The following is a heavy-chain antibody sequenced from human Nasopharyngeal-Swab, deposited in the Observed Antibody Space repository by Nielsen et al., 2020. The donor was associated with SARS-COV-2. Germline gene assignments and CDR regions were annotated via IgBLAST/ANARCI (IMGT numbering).Heavy chain of an antibody. Sequence: ASVKVSCKASGYTFTGYFLHWVRHAPGQGIEWIRRISPNSGSTNYAQKFQCRVTMTSETSISTAYTELTRLRSDATAVYYCASPYCSNCVCYSRAGFDSWGQGTLVTVSS. D-gene: IGHD2-8*01. CDR3: ASPYCSNCVCYSRAGFDS. V-gene: IGHV1-2*06. J-gene: IGHJ4*02. CDR1: GYTFTGYF. CDR2: ISPNSGST.